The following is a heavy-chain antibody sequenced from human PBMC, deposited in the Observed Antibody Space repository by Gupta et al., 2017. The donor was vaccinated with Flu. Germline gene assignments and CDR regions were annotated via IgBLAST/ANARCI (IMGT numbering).Heavy chain of an antibody. D-gene: IGHD2-2*01. J-gene: IGHJ6*02. V-gene: IGHV1-69*01. Sequence: QVQLVQSGAEVKKPGSSVKVSCKASGGTFSSYAISWVRQAPGQGLEWMGGIIPIFGTANYAQKFQGRVTITADESTSTAYMELSSLRSEDTAVYYCARDWGIVVVPAAKKVHYYSMDVWGQGTTVTVSS. CDR1: GGTFSSYA. CDR2: IIPIFGTA. CDR3: ARDWGIVVVPAAKKVHYYSMDV.